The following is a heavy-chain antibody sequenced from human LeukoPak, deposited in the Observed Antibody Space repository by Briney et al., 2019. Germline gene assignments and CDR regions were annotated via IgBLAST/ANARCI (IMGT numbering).Heavy chain of an antibody. CDR2: IYNSGST. CDR3: ARVALTGEGGRGYFNL. V-gene: IGHV4-39*02. CDR1: GDSISTSRYA. J-gene: IGHJ2*01. D-gene: IGHD3-16*01. Sequence: SETLSLTCTVSGDSISTSRYAWGWIRQSPGKGLEWIGTIYNSGSTNLNPSLKTRVTMSVDASKNHFSLNLNSVTAADMALYFCARVALTGEGGRGYFNLWGRGNLVSVSS.